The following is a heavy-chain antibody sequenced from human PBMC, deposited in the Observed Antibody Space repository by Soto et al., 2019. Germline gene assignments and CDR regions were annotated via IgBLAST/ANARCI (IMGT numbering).Heavy chain of an antibody. J-gene: IGHJ3*02. CDR2: IIPILGIA. CDR3: ARDGYYDSSGYYAHDAFDI. V-gene: IGHV1-69*04. Sequence: SVKVSCKAAAGTFSSYTISWVRQAPGQGLEWMGRIIPILGIANYAQKFQGRVTITADKSTSTAYMELSSLRSEDTAVYYCARDGYYDSSGYYAHDAFDIWGQGTMVTVSS. CDR1: AGTFSSYT. D-gene: IGHD3-22*01.